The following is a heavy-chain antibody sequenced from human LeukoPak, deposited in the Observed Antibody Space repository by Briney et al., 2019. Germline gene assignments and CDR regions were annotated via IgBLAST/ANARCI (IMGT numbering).Heavy chain of an antibody. CDR3: ARDYYDSSGSFDY. D-gene: IGHD3-22*01. CDR2: ISSSSTYI. CDR1: GFIFSSYS. V-gene: IGHV3-21*01. Sequence: GGSLRLSCAASGFIFSSYSMNWVRQAPGKGLEWVSSISSSSTYISYADSVKGRFTISRDNSKNSLYLQMNSLRAEDTAVYSCARDYYDSSGSFDYWGQGTLVTVSS. J-gene: IGHJ4*02.